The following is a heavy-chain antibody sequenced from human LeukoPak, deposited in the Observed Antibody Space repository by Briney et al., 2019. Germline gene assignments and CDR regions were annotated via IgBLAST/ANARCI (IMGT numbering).Heavy chain of an antibody. J-gene: IGHJ5*02. V-gene: IGHV1-46*01. CDR3: ARDFLSDSSDYYYVWFDP. Sequence: ASVKVSCKASGYTFTSYYMHWVRQAPGQGLEWMGIINPSGGSTSYAQKFQGRVTMTRDTSTSTVYMELSRLRSDDTAIYYCARDFLSDSSDYYYVWFDPWGQGTLVTVSS. CDR2: INPSGGST. D-gene: IGHD3-22*01. CDR1: GYTFTSYY.